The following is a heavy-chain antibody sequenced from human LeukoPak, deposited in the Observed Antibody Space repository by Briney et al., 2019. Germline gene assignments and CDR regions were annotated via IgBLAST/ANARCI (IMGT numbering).Heavy chain of an antibody. CDR3: ARGNLWFGEFDY. Sequence: SETLSLTCTVSGGSISSGSYYWSWIRQPAGKGLEWIGRIYTSGSTSYNPSLKSRVTISVDTSKNQFSLKLSSVTAADTAVYYCARGNLWFGEFDYWGQGTLVTVSS. D-gene: IGHD3-10*01. CDR2: IYTSGST. CDR1: GGSISSGSYY. V-gene: IGHV4-61*02. J-gene: IGHJ4*02.